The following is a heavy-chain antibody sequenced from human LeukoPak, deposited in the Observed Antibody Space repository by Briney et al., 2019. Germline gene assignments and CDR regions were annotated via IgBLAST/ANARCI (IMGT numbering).Heavy chain of an antibody. V-gene: IGHV3-30*02. CDR2: IRYDGSNK. CDR1: GFTFSSYG. CDR3: ANIEGVTTAYGARLDP. Sequence: PGGSLRLSCAASGFTFSSYGMHWVRQAPGKGLEWVAFIRYDGSNKYYADSVKGRFTISRDNSKNTLYLQMNSLGAEDTAVYYCANIEGVTTAYGARLDPWGQGTLVTVSS. J-gene: IGHJ5*02. D-gene: IGHD4-11*01.